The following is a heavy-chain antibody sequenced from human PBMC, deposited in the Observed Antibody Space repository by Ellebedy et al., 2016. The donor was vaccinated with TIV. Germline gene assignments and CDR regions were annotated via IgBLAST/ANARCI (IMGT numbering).Heavy chain of an antibody. CDR1: GFSFSKYW. Sequence: GGSLRLSXAASGFSFSKYWMHWVRQAPGQGLVWVSRVNKDGSLTEYADSVKGRFTISRDNAKNTLYLQMNSLRAEDTAVYYRARDGDRIAAAGFDYWGQGTLVTVSS. CDR2: VNKDGSLT. CDR3: ARDGDRIAAAGFDY. J-gene: IGHJ4*02. D-gene: IGHD6-13*01. V-gene: IGHV3-74*03.